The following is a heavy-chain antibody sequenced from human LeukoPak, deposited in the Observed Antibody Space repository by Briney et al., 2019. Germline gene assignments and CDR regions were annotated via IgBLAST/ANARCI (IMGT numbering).Heavy chain of an antibody. CDR3: ARGANTLTPSGY. J-gene: IGHJ4*02. CDR1: GYTFTSFD. Sequence: ASVKVSCKASGYTFTSFDINWVRQATGQGLEWMGWMNPSSGNTGYAQKFQGRVTMTRDTSISTAYMEVSSLRSEDTAVYYCARGANTLTPSGYWGQGTLVTVSS. V-gene: IGHV1-8*01. D-gene: IGHD4-17*01. CDR2: MNPSSGNT.